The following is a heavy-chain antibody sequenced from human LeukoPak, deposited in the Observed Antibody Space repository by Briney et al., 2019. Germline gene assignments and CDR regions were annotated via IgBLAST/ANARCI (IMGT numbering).Heavy chain of an antibody. Sequence: PGGSLRLSCAASGFTFSSYGMHWVRQAPGKGLEWVAFIRYDGSNKYYADSVKGRFTISRDNSKNTLYLQMNSLRAEDTAAYYCAKDRWYDSSGPLDYWGQGTLVAVSS. D-gene: IGHD3-22*01. CDR1: GFTFSSYG. J-gene: IGHJ4*02. CDR2: IRYDGSNK. V-gene: IGHV3-30*02. CDR3: AKDRWYDSSGPLDY.